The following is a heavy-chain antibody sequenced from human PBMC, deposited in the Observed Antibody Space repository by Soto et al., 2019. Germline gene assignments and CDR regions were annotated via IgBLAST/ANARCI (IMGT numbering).Heavy chain of an antibody. CDR3: ASGFLLFGEDV. J-gene: IGHJ6*02. CDR1: GGSISSYY. Sequence: SETLSLTCTVSGGSISSYYWSWIRQPPGKGLEWIGYIYYSGSTNYNPSLKSRVTISVDTSKNQFSLKLSSVTAADTAGYYCASGFLLFGEDVWGHGTTVLVSS. D-gene: IGHD3-10*02. CDR2: IYYSGST. V-gene: IGHV4-59*01.